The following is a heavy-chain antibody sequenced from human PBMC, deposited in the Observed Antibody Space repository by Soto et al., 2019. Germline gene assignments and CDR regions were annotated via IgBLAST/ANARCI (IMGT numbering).Heavy chain of an antibody. J-gene: IGHJ6*02. CDR1: GGSVSSGSNY. CDR3: ARSIGRVAAGNTGGMEV. CDR2: ISYSGTT. Sequence: QVQLREAGPGLVQASQTLSLVCTVSGGSVSSGSNYWSWIRQRPQGGLEWLGYISYSGTTYYNPSLKGRVTFSKDTSNIQLSLNLKSVTAADPAVSYCARSIGRVAAGNTGGMEVWREGTTVT. V-gene: IGHV4-31*03. D-gene: IGHD6-25*01.